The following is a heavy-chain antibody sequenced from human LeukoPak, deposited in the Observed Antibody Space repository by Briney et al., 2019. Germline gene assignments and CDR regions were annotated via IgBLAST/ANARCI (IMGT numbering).Heavy chain of an antibody. CDR2: ISGSGGST. V-gene: IGHV3-23*01. J-gene: IGHJ4*02. Sequence: GGSLRLSCAASGFTFSSYAMSWVRQAPGKGLEWVSAISGSGGSTYYADSVKGRFTISRDNSKNTLYLQMNSLRAEDTAVYYCAKLGYSGYVGSESYWGQGTLATVSS. CDR3: AKLGYSGYVGSESY. CDR1: GFTFSSYA. D-gene: IGHD5-12*01.